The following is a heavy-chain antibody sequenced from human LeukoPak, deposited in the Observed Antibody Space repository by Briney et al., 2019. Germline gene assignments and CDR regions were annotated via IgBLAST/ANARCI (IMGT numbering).Heavy chain of an antibody. J-gene: IGHJ1*01. CDR1: GFTVSSSY. Sequence: GGSLRLSCAASGFTVSSSYMAWVRRAPGRGLEWVSAISGSGGSTYYADSVKGRFTISRDNSKNTLYLQMNSLRAEDTAVYYCARDRQYQLLYAEYFQHWGQGTLVTVSS. V-gene: IGHV3-23*01. CDR3: ARDRQYQLLYAEYFQH. D-gene: IGHD2-2*02. CDR2: ISGSGGST.